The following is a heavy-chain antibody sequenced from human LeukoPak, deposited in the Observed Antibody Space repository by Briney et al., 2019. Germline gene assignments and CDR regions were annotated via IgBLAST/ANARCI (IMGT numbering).Heavy chain of an antibody. D-gene: IGHD2-2*01. CDR1: GFTFSSYS. V-gene: IGHV3-21*01. CDR3: ARELVPAARNRWFDP. J-gene: IGHJ5*02. Sequence: GGSLRLSCAASGFTFSSYSMNWVRQAPGKGLEWVSSISSSSSYIYYADSVKGRFTISRDNAKNSLYLQMNSLRAEDTAVYYCARELVPAARNRWFDPWGQGTLVTVSS. CDR2: ISSSSSYI.